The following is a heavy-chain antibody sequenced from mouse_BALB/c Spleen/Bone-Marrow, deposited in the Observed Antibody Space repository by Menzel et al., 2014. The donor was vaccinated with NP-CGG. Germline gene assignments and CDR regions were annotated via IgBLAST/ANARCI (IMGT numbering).Heavy chain of an antibody. J-gene: IGHJ3*01. CDR1: GFSFTSYG. CDR2: IWAGGST. V-gene: IGHV2-9*02. CDR3: GEIYSTATCGFAY. D-gene: IGHD1-2*01. Sequence: VHLVESGPGLVAPSQSLSITCTASGFSFTSYGVHWVRQPPGKGLEWLGAIWAGGSTNYNWALMTRLSTIKVNPKSQVFLQMNSLQTNDTAIYYDGEIYSTATCGFAYWGQGTLVTVSA.